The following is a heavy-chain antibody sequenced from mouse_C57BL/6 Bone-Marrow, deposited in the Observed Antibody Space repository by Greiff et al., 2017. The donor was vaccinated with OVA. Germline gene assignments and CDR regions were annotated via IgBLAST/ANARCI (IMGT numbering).Heavy chain of an antibody. CDR3: ARDCHSRGWGFAY. CDR1: GFTFSSYA. CDR2: ISDGGSYT. D-gene: IGHD1-1*01. J-gene: IGHJ3*01. Sequence: EVHLVESGGGLVKPGGSLKLSCAASGFTFSSYAMSWVRQTPEKRLEWVATISDGGSYTYYPDNVKGRFTISRDNAKNNLYLQMSHLKSEDTAMYYCARDCHSRGWGFAYWGQGTLVTVSA. V-gene: IGHV5-4*01.